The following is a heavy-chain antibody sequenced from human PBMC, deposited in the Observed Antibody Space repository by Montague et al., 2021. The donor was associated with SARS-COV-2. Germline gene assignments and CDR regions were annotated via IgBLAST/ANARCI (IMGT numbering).Heavy chain of an antibody. Sequence: SLRLSCAASGFTFSNYWMSWVRQAPGKGLEWVANIQQGGNEKYYVDSVKGRFTISRDNVKNSLFMQMNSLRAEDTAVYYCARDFVVPWGHWGQGTLVTVSS. CDR2: IQQGGNEK. CDR3: ARDFVVPWGH. J-gene: IGHJ4*02. V-gene: IGHV3-7*01. CDR1: GFTFSNYW. D-gene: IGHD7-27*01.